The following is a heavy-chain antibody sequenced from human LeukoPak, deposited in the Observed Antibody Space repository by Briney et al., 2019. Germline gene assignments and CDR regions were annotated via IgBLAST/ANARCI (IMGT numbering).Heavy chain of an antibody. CDR3: ARPVRGYYPYDAFGI. CDR2: IYYSGST. Sequence: SETLSLTCTVSGGSISSSSYYWGWIRQPPGKGLEWIGSIYYSGSTYYNPSLKSRVTISVDTSKNQFSLKLSSVTAADTAVYYCARPVRGYYPYDAFGIWGQGTMVTVSS. CDR1: GGSISSSSYY. D-gene: IGHD3-22*01. V-gene: IGHV4-39*01. J-gene: IGHJ3*02.